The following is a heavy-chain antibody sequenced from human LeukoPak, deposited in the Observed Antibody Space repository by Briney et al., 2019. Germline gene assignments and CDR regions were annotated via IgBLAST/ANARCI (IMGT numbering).Heavy chain of an antibody. D-gene: IGHD2-15*01. CDR1: GFTFSSYS. J-gene: IGHJ4*02. V-gene: IGHV3-23*01. CDR2: ISGSGGST. Sequence: GGSLRLSCAASGFTFSSYSMSWVRQAPGKGLEWVSAISGSGGSTYYADSVKGRFTISRDNSKNTLYLQMNSLRAEDTAVYYCAKPPRRCSGGSCYYYFDYWGQGTLVTVSS. CDR3: AKPPRRCSGGSCYYYFDY.